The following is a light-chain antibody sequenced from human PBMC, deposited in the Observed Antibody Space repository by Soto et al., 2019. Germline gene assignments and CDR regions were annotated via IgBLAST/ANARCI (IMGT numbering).Light chain of an antibody. V-gene: IGKV1-39*01. CDR2: AAS. CDR3: QQSYSTPPT. Sequence: DIQMTQSPSSLSASVGDSVTITFRASQSISIYLNWYQQKPSKAPNLLIYAASSLQSGVPSRFSGSGSGTDFTLTISSLQPEDFATYFCQQSYSTPPTFGQGTKVEIK. CDR1: QSISIY. J-gene: IGKJ1*01.